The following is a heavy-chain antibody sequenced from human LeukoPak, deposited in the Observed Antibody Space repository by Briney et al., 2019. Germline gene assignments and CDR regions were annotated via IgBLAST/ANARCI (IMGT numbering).Heavy chain of an antibody. CDR1: GGTFRSYA. Sequence: SVKVSCKASGGTFRSYAISWVRQAPGQGLEWMGRIIPILGIANYAQKFQGRVTITAAKSTSTAYMELSSLRSEDTAVYYCASLTSLHDAFDIWGQGTMVTVSS. J-gene: IGHJ3*02. V-gene: IGHV1-69*04. CDR3: ASLTSLHDAFDI. CDR2: IIPILGIA.